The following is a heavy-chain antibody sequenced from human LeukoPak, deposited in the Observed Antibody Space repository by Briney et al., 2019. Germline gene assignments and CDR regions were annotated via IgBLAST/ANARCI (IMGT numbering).Heavy chain of an antibody. CDR3: ASRLPSPGEGKFYYGMDV. J-gene: IGHJ6*04. D-gene: IGHD3-10*01. CDR2: IIPIFGTA. V-gene: IGHV1-69*01. Sequence: SVKVSCKASGGTFSSYAISWVRQAPGQGLEWMGGIIPIFGTANYAQKFQGRVTITADESTSTAYMELSSLRSEDTAVYYCASRLPSPGEGKFYYGMDVWGKGTTVTVSS. CDR1: GGTFSSYA.